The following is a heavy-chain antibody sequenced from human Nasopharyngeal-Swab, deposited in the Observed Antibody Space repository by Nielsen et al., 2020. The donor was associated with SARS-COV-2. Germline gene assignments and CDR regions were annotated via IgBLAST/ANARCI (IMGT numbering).Heavy chain of an antibody. V-gene: IGHV1-18*01. J-gene: IGHJ4*02. CDR2: ISAYNGNT. D-gene: IGHD6-13*01. Sequence: ASVKVSCKASGYTFTNYGTSWVRQAPGQGLEWMGWISAYNGNTNYAQKLQGRVTMTTDTSTITAYMELRSLRSDDTAVYYCARAVFLTRKVAAAGTLGDYWGQGTLVTVSS. CDR3: ARAVFLTRKVAAAGTLGDY. CDR1: GYTFTNYG.